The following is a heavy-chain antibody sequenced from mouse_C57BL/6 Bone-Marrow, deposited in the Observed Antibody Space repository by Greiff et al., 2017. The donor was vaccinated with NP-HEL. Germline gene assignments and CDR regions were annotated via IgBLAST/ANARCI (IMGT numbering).Heavy chain of an antibody. CDR2: INPNNGGT. CDR1: GYTFTDYN. J-gene: IGHJ3*01. CDR3: AKGGTSWFAY. D-gene: IGHD3-3*01. V-gene: IGHV1-22*01. Sequence: EVQLLQSGPGLVKPGASVKMSCKASGYTFTDYNMHWVKQSHGKSLEWIGYINPNNGGTSYNQRFKGQATLTVNKSSSTAYMELRSLTSEVSAVYYCAKGGTSWFAYWGQGTLVTVSA.